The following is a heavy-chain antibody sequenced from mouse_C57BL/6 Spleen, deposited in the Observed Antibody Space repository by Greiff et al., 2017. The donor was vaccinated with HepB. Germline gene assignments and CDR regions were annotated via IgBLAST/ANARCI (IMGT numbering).Heavy chain of an antibody. CDR1: GYAFSSSW. Sequence: QVQLQQSGPELVKPGASVKISCKASGYAFSSSWMNWVKQRPGKGLEWIGRIYPGDGDTNYNGKFKGKATLTADKSSSTAYMQLSSLTSEDSAVYFFARTPYDYDDYWGQGTLVTVSA. D-gene: IGHD2-4*01. V-gene: IGHV1-82*01. CDR3: ARTPYDYDDY. J-gene: IGHJ3*01. CDR2: IYPGDGDT.